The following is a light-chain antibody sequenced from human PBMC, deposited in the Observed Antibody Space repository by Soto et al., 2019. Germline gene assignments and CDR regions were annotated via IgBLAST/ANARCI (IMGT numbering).Light chain of an antibody. Sequence: EIVLTQSPATLSLSPGERATLSCRASQSVSSYLVWYQQKPGQAPRVLIYDASNRATGIPARFSGSGSGTDFTLTISSLEPEDFAVYYCQQRSNLPLTFGGGTKVEI. CDR2: DAS. CDR3: QQRSNLPLT. J-gene: IGKJ4*01. V-gene: IGKV3-11*01. CDR1: QSVSSY.